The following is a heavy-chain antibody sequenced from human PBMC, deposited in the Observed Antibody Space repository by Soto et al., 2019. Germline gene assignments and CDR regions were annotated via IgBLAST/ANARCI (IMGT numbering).Heavy chain of an antibody. V-gene: IGHV2-5*01. D-gene: IGHD6-13*01. CDR3: AHRGGPRGYSSSWYAVDAFDI. Sequence: SGPTLVKPTQTLTLTCTFSGFSLSTSGVGVGWIRQPPGKALEWLALIYWNDDKRYSPSLKSRLTITKDTSKNQVVLTMTNMDPVDTATYYCAHRGGPRGYSSSWYAVDAFDIGGQGTMVTVSS. J-gene: IGHJ3*02. CDR1: GFSLSTSGVG. CDR2: IYWNDDK.